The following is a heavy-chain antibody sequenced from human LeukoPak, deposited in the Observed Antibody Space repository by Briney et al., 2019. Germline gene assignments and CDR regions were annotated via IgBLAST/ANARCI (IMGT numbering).Heavy chain of an antibody. V-gene: IGHV3-66*01. CDR3: AREDSGRDGFDY. D-gene: IGHD5-24*01. CDR1: GFTVSSKY. J-gene: IGHJ4*02. Sequence: GGSLRLSCAASGFTVSSKYMSWLRQAPGKGLEWVSVLHSGGTTYYADSVKGRFTISRDNSKNTLYLQMNSLRAEDTAVYYCAREDSGRDGFDYWGQGTLVTVSS. CDR2: LHSGGTT.